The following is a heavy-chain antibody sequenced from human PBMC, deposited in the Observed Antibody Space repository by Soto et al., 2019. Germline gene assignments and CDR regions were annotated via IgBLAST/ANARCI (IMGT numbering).Heavy chain of an antibody. CDR3: ARVYCSGGSCYGLDY. V-gene: IGHV1-46*01. CDR2: INPTSST. D-gene: IGHD2-15*01. J-gene: IGHJ4*02. Sequence: QVQLVQSGAEVKKPGASVKVSCKASGYTFTSYYMHWVRQAPGQGLEWMGIINPTSSTSYAQKFQGRVTMTRDTSTITVYKELGCLSAEDTALYYCARVYCSGGSCYGLDYWGQGTLVTVSS. CDR1: GYTFTSYY.